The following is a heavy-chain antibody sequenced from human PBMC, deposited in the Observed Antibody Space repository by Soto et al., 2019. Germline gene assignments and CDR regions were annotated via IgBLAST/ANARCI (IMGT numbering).Heavy chain of an antibody. CDR2: TYYRSNWYT. CDR3: ARGSYYSGWV. J-gene: IGHJ4*02. CDR1: GYSVASTSTA. V-gene: IGHV6-1*01. Sequence: SHTLSLTCAISGYSVASTSTAWSLIRQSPSRGLEWLGRTYYRSNWYTDYAVSVKSRITISPDTSKNQFSLQLNSVTPEDTAVYYCARGSYYSGWVWGQGTLVTAPQ. D-gene: IGHD6-19*01.